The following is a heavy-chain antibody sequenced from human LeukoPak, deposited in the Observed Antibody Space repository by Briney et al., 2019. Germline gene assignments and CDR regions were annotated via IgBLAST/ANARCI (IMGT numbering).Heavy chain of an antibody. CDR2: ISSSSSYI. CDR3: ARGRSTRLPMDV. D-gene: IGHD2-2*01. J-gene: IGHJ6*02. V-gene: IGHV3-21*01. Sequence: GGSLRLSCAASGFTFSIYSMNWVRQAPGKGLEWVSSISSSSSYIYYADSVKGRFTISRDNAKNSLYLQMNSLRAEDTAVYYCARGRSTRLPMDVWGQGTTVTVSS. CDR1: GFTFSIYS.